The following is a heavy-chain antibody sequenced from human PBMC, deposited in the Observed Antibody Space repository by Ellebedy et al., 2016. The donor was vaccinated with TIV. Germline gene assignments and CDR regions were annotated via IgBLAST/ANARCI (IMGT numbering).Heavy chain of an antibody. D-gene: IGHD5-18*01. CDR3: ARGGVDTAMVDYYYYGMDV. J-gene: IGHJ6*02. V-gene: IGHV3-13*01. CDR1: GFTFSSYD. Sequence: GESLKISXAASGFTFSSYDMHCVRQATGKGLEWVSAIGTAGDTYYPGSVKGRFTISRENAKNSLYLQMNSLRAGDTAVYYCARGGVDTAMVDYYYYGMDVWGQGTTVTVSS. CDR2: IGTAGDT.